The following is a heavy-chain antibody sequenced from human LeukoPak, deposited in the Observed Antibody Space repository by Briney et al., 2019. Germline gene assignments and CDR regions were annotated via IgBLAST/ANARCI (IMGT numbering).Heavy chain of an antibody. CDR1: GFTFTNYE. J-gene: IGHJ4*02. Sequence: TGGSLRLSCAASGFTFTNYEMIWVRQAPGKGLEWISYISSSGSTIYYADSVKGRFTMSRDNAKNSVHLQMNSLRAEDTAVYYCARDTLYSDYEGNYIDYWGQGTLVTVSS. CDR2: ISSSGSTI. V-gene: IGHV3-48*03. CDR3: ARDTLYSDYEGNYIDY. D-gene: IGHD4-11*01.